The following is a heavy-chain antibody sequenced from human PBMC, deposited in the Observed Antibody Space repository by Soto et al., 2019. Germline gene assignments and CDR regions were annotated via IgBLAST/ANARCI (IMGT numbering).Heavy chain of an antibody. CDR3: ARGITIFGVVYYYGMDV. CDR1: GDTFSNYA. Sequence: VASVKVSCKASGDTFSNYAINWVRQAPGQGLEWMGGIIPFYDKPNYAENFLGRVTISADKFTATAYLEVSSVTAADTAVYYCARGITIFGVVYYYGMDVWGQGTTVTVSS. CDR2: IIPFYDKP. V-gene: IGHV1-69*06. D-gene: IGHD3-3*01. J-gene: IGHJ6*02.